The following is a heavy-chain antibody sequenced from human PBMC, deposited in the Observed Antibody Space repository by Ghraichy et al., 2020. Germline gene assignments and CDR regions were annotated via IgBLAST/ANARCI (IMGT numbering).Heavy chain of an antibody. CDR1: GFTFSSYW. CDR2: INSDGSST. J-gene: IGHJ4*02. Sequence: GGSQRLSCAASGFTFSSYWMHWVRQAPGKGLVWVSRINSDGSSTSYADSVKGRFTISRDNAKNTLYLQMNSLRAEDTAVYYCVQEVLDIVATIEWGQGTLVTVSS. V-gene: IGHV3-74*01. CDR3: VQEVLDIVATIE. D-gene: IGHD5-12*01.